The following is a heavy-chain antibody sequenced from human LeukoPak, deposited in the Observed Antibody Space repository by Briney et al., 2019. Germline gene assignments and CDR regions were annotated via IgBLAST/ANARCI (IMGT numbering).Heavy chain of an antibody. CDR1: GGSISSSNYY. J-gene: IGHJ4*02. D-gene: IGHD2-15*01. Sequence: SETLSLTCTVSGGSISSSNYYWGWIRQPPGKGLEWIVSIYYSGSTYYNPSLKSRVTIFVDTSKNQYSLKLSSVTAADTAVYYCARRATYCSGGSCYLHYFDYWGQGTLVTVSS. CDR3: ARRATYCSGGSCYLHYFDY. CDR2: IYYSGST. V-gene: IGHV4-39*01.